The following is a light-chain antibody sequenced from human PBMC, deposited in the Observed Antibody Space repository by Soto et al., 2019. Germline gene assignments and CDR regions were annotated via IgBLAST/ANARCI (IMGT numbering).Light chain of an antibody. CDR2: EGS. CDR3: CSYAGSSIFVV. V-gene: IGLV2-23*01. J-gene: IGLJ2*01. CDR1: SSDVGSYNL. Sequence: QSVLTQPASVSGSPGQSITISCTGTSSDVGSYNLVSWYQQHPGKAPKLMIYEGSKRPSGVSNRFSGSKSGNTASLTISGLQAEDEAEYYCCSYAGSSIFVVFGGGTQLTVL.